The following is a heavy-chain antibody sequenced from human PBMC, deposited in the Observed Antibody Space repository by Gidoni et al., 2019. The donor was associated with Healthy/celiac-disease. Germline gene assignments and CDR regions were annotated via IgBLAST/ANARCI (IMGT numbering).Heavy chain of an antibody. V-gene: IGHV4-31*03. CDR3: ARDGMKYGDSYDAFDI. D-gene: IGHD4-17*01. Sequence: QVQLQASGPGLVKPSQTLSLTCTVSGGSISRGGYYWSWIRQHPGKGLEWIGYIYYSGSTYYNPTLKSRVTISVDTSKNQFSLKLSSVTAADTAVYYCARDGMKYGDSYDAFDIWGQGTMVTVSS. J-gene: IGHJ3*02. CDR2: IYYSGST. CDR1: GGSISRGGYY.